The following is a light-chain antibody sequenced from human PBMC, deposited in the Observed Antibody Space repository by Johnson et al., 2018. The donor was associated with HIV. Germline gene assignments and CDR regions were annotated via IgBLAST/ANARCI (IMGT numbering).Light chain of an antibody. CDR1: SSNIGNNY. CDR2: DNN. Sequence: HSVLTQPPSVSAAPGQKVTISCSGSSSNIGNNYVSWYQQLPGTAPKLLIYDNNKRPSGIPDRFSGSKSGTSATLGITGLQTGDEAYYYCGTWDSSLFYVFGTGTKVTVL. J-gene: IGLJ1*01. CDR3: GTWDSSLFYV. V-gene: IGLV1-51*01.